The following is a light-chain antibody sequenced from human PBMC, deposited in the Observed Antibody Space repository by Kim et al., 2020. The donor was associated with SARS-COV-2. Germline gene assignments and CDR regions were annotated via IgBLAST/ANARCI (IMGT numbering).Light chain of an antibody. V-gene: IGKV3-20*01. CDR3: QQYGNSPWT. Sequence: EIVLTQSPGTLSLSLGERATLSCRASQSVSRNYLAWYQQKPGQAPRLLIYTASNRATGIPDRFSGSGSGTDFTLTISRLEPEDFAVYYCQQYGNSPWTFGQGTKVDIK. J-gene: IGKJ1*01. CDR2: TAS. CDR1: QSVSRNY.